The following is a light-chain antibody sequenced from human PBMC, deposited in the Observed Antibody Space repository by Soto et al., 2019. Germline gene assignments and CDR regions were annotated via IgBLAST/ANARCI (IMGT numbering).Light chain of an antibody. CDR1: QGVSSN. CDR2: GAS. Sequence: EIVLTQSPATLSVSPGERATLSCRASQGVSSNLAWYQQKPGQAPRLLIYGASTRATGIPARFSGSGSGTEFTLTISSLQFLDFAVYHCQQYNIRPRTFGHVTTGGIK. J-gene: IGKJ1*01. V-gene: IGKV3-15*01. CDR3: QQYNIRPRT.